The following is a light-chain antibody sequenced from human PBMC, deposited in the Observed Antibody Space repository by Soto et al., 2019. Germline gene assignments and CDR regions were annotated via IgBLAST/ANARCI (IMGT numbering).Light chain of an antibody. CDR3: QQYNSYSYT. V-gene: IGKV1-5*03. CDR1: QSISSW. Sequence: DIQMTQSPSTLSASVGDRVTINCRASQSISSWLAWYQQKPGKAPKRLIYKASSLESGVPSRFSGSGSGTEFTLTISSLQPDDFATYYCQQYNSYSYTFGQGTKLDIK. J-gene: IGKJ2*01. CDR2: KAS.